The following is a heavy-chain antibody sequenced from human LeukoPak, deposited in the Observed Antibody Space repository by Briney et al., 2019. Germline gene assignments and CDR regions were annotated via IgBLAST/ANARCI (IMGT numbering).Heavy chain of an antibody. D-gene: IGHD3-10*01. J-gene: IGHJ5*02. CDR1: ASGFANSA. Sequence: GASVKVSCNSSASGFANSAISWNRLRPGQGLGWMGWISDYNSNTNYAQKLQGRVTMTTDTSTSTAYMELSSLSSEDTAMYYRARGYKPYDSGTHDDWFDPWGQGTLVTVSS. CDR2: ISDYNSNT. V-gene: IGHV1-18*01. CDR3: ARGYKPYDSGTHDDWFDP.